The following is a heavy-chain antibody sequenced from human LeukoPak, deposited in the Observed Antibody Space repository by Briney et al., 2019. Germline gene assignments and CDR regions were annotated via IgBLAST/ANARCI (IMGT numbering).Heavy chain of an antibody. CDR1: GFTVSSNY. Sequence: GGSLRLSCAASGFTVSSNYMSWVRQAPGKGLEWVSVIYSGGSTYYADSVKGRFTISRDNSKNTLYLQMNSLRAEDTAVYYCARDRREYYYGSGSPSLRYYYYMDVWGKGTTVTISS. CDR3: ARDRREYYYGSGSPSLRYYYYMDV. D-gene: IGHD3-10*01. CDR2: IYSGGST. V-gene: IGHV3-53*01. J-gene: IGHJ6*03.